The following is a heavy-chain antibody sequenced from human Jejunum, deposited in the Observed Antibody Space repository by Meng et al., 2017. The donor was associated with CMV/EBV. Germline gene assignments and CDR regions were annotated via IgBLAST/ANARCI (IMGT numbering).Heavy chain of an antibody. V-gene: IGHV1-18*03. CDR3: ARSGINDYGFFDY. D-gene: IGHD5-12*01. Sequence: AAGYKFRSYGGNWVRQAPGQGLEWMGWISDYNSNTTYAPRLQGRVTMTQDTSTNTAYMELTSLRSDDMAVYYCARSGINDYGFFDYWGQGSLVTVSS. CDR1: GYKFRSYG. J-gene: IGHJ4*02. CDR2: ISDYNSNT.